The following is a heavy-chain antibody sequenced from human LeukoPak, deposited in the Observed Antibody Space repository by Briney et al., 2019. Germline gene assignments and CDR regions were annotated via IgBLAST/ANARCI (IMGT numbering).Heavy chain of an antibody. CDR2: IYYTGYT. V-gene: IGHV4-39*01. Sequence: PSETLSLTCIVSGDSISSSSYYWGWIRQPPGTGLEWIGSIYYTGYTYDNPSLRSRITMSVDTPKNQFSLKLSSVTAADTAVYYCARSHYYDSSGSHNNWFDPWGQGTLVTVSS. J-gene: IGHJ5*02. CDR1: GDSISSSSYY. D-gene: IGHD3-22*01. CDR3: ARSHYYDSSGSHNNWFDP.